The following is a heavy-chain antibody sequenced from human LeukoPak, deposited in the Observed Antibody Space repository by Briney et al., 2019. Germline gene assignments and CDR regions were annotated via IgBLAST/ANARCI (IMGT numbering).Heavy chain of an antibody. CDR1: GFTFSSHG. CDR2: ISGSGDNT. CDR3: ARADGWLVRGWFDP. D-gene: IGHD6-19*01. V-gene: IGHV3-23*01. Sequence: GGTLRLSCAASGFTFSSHGMSWVRQAPGKGLEWVSTISGSGDNTYYADSVKGRFTISRDNSKNSLYLQMNSLRAEDTAVYYCARADGWLVRGWFDPWGQGTLVTVSS. J-gene: IGHJ5*02.